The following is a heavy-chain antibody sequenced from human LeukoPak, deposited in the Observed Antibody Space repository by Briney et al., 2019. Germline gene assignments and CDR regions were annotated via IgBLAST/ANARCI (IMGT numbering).Heavy chain of an antibody. CDR1: GYTFTSYG. D-gene: IGHD3-16*01. Sequence: ASVKVSCKASGYTFTSYGISWVRQAPGQGLEWMGWINPNSGGTNYAQKFQGRVTMTRDTSISTAYMELSRLRSDDTAVYYCARVRGEFDYWGQGTLVTVSS. CDR3: ARVRGEFDY. CDR2: INPNSGGT. V-gene: IGHV1-2*02. J-gene: IGHJ4*02.